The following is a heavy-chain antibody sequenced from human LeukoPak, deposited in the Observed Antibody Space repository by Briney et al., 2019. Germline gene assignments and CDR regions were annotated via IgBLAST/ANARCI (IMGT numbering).Heavy chain of an antibody. CDR3: ARLPYCSSTSCYLNWFDP. D-gene: IGHD2-2*01. CDR1: GGTFSSYA. CDR2: IIPIFGTA. V-gene: IGHV1-69*06. J-gene: IGHJ5*02. Sequence: GASVKVSCKASGGTFSSYAISWVRQAPGQGLEWMGGIIPIFGTANYAQKFQGRVTITADKSTSTANMELSSLRSEDTAVCYCARLPYCSSTSCYLNWFDPWGQGTLVTVSS.